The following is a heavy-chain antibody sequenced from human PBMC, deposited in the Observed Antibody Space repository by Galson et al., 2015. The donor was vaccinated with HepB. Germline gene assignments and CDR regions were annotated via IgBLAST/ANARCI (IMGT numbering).Heavy chain of an antibody. V-gene: IGHV3-23*01. D-gene: IGHD3-10*01. CDR2: ISGSGDYT. CDR3: ARRSGKGFDY. Sequence: SLRLSCAASGVTFSSYAMNWVRQAPGKGLEWVSYISGSGDYTVYADSVKGRFTISRDSSNSTLFLQMNSLRVEDTAFYFCARRSGKGFDYWGQGTLVTVSS. J-gene: IGHJ4*02. CDR1: GVTFSSYA.